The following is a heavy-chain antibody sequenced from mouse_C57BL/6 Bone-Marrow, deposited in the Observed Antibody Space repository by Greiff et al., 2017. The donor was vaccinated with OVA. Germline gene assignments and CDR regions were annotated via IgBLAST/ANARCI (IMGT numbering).Heavy chain of an antibody. CDR3: ARQRYYGSTSWFAY. CDR1: GFTFTSYG. J-gene: IGHJ3*01. D-gene: IGHD1-1*01. V-gene: IGHV5-6*01. Sequence: EVQLVESGADLVKPGGSLKLSCAASGFTFTSYGMSWVRQTPDKRLEWVATISSGGSYTYYPDSVKGRFTFSRDNAKNTLYLQMSSLKSEDAAMYYCARQRYYGSTSWFAYWGRGTLVTVSA. CDR2: ISSGGSYT.